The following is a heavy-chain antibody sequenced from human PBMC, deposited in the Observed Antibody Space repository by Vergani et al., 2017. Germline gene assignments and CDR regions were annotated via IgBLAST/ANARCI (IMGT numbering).Heavy chain of an antibody. D-gene: IGHD3-3*01. V-gene: IGHV2-5*02. Sequence: QITLKESGPTLVKPTQTLTLTCTFSGFSLSTSGVGVGWIRQPPGKALEWLALIYCDDDKRYSPSLNSRLTITKDNSKNQVVLTMTNMDPVATATYYCAHASTPPNYDFWCGYFPSYFDYGGQGTLVTVSS. J-gene: IGHJ4*02. CDR1: GFSLSTSGVG. CDR3: AHASTPPNYDFWCGYFPSYFDY. CDR2: IYCDDDK.